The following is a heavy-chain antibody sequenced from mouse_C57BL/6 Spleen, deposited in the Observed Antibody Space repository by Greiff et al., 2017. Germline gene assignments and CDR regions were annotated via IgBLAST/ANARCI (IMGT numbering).Heavy chain of an antibody. V-gene: IGHV1-55*01. CDR2: IYPGSGST. CDR3: ARWGVDSSGSHFDD. D-gene: IGHD3-2*02. J-gene: IGHJ2*01. Sequence: QVQLQQPGAELVKPGASVKMSCKASGYTFTGYWITWVKQRPGQGLEWIGDIYPGSGSTNYNEKFKSKATLTVDTSSSTAYMQLSSLTSEDSAVYDCARWGVDSSGSHFDDWGKGTTLTVSS. CDR1: GYTFTGYW.